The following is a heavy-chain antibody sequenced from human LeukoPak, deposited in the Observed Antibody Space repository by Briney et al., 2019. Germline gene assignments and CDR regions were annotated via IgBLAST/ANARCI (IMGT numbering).Heavy chain of an antibody. CDR3: ASPYSSRFDI. CDR2: IHYSGST. CDR1: GGSISSSSYY. D-gene: IGHD6-13*01. J-gene: IGHJ3*02. V-gene: IGHV4-39*01. Sequence: SETLSLTCTVSGGSISSSSYYWGWIRQPPRKGLEWIGSIHYSGSTYYNPSLKSRVTISVDTSKNQFSLKLSSVTAADTAVYYCASPYSSRFDIWGQGTMVIVSS.